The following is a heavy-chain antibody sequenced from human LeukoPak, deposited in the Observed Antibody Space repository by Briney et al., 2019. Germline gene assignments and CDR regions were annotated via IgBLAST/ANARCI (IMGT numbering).Heavy chain of an antibody. J-gene: IGHJ4*02. CDR3: ARGMLGSYGLDY. D-gene: IGHD5-18*01. Sequence: ASVKVSCKASGYTFTGYYMHWVRQAPGQGLEWMGWINPNSGGTNYAQKFQGWVTTTRDTSISTAYMELSRLRSDDTAVYYCARGMLGSYGLDYWGQGTLVTVSS. CDR2: INPNSGGT. V-gene: IGHV1-2*04. CDR1: GYTFTGYY.